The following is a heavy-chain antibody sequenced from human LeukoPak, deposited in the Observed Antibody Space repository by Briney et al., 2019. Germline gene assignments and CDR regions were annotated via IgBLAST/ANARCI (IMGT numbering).Heavy chain of an antibody. J-gene: IGHJ4*02. CDR2: IYSGGST. CDR3: ARDQFGIAAAGITDY. CDR1: GFTVSSNY. Sequence: PGGSLRLSCAASGFTVSSNYMSRVRQAPGKGLEWVSVIYSGGSTYYADSVKGRFTISRDNSKNTLYLQMNSLRAEDTAVYYCARDQFGIAAAGITDYWGQGTLVTVSS. D-gene: IGHD6-13*01. V-gene: IGHV3-53*01.